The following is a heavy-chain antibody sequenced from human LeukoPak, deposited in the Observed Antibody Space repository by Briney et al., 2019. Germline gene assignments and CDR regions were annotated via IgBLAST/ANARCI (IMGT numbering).Heavy chain of an antibody. CDR3: AKKSLWFDAFDI. V-gene: IGHV3-23*01. Sequence: GGSLRLSCAASGFTFSSYWMNWVRQAPGKGLVWVSAISGSGGSTYYADSVKGRFTISRDNSKNTLYLQMNSLRAEDTAVYYCAKKSLWFDAFDIWGQGTMVTVSS. J-gene: IGHJ3*02. CDR1: GFTFSSYW. CDR2: ISGSGGST. D-gene: IGHD2-21*01.